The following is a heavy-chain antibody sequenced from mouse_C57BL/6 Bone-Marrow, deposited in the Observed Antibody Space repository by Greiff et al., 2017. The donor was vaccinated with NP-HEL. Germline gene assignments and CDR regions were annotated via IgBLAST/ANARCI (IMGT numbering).Heavy chain of an antibody. V-gene: IGHV1-59*01. CDR2: IDPSDSYT. CDR3: ARGWGWLLRDY. CDR1: GYTFTSYW. J-gene: IGHJ2*01. Sequence: VQLQQPGAELVRPGTSVKLSCKASGYTFTSYWMHWVKQRPGQGLEWIGVIDPSDSYTNYNQKFKGKATLTVDTSSSTAYMQLSSLTSEDSAVYYCARGWGWLLRDYWGQGTTLTVSS. D-gene: IGHD2-3*01.